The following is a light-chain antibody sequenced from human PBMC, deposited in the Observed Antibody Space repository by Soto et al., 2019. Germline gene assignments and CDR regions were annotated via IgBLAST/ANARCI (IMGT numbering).Light chain of an antibody. CDR1: SSDVGGYNY. CDR2: EVR. J-gene: IGLJ2*01. CDR3: TSYTTSDTVV. Sequence: QSVLTQPASGSGSPGQSITISCTGTSSDVGGYNYVSWYQHHPGEVPKLIINEVRKRPSGVSNRFSGSKSGNTASLTISGLQAEDEADYYCTSYTTSDTVVFGGGTKLTVL. V-gene: IGLV2-14*01.